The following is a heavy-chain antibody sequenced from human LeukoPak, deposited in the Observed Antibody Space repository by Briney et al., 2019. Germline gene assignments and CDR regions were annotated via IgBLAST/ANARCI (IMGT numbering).Heavy chain of an antibody. CDR2: IYHSGST. V-gene: IGHV4-39*07. CDR3: AIGFGELVTFDY. D-gene: IGHD3-10*01. Sequence: PSETLSLTCTVSGGSISSSSYYWGWIRQPPGKGLEWIGSIYHSGSTYYNPSLKSRVTISVDTSKNQFSLKLSSVTAADTAVYYCAIGFGELVTFDYWGQGTLVTVSS. J-gene: IGHJ4*02. CDR1: GGSISSSSYY.